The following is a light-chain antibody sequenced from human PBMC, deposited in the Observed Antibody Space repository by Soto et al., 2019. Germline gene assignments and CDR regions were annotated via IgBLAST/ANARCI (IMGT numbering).Light chain of an antibody. CDR2: EDK. CDR3: QSYNTSDHWV. CDR1: SGSIASHY. Sequence: NFMLTQPHSVSESPWKTVTISCTRSSGSIASHYVQWYQQRPGSAPNTVIYEDKRRPSGVPDRFSGSIDSSSNSASLTISGLEAEDDADYYCQSYNTSDHWVFGGGTKLTVL. J-gene: IGLJ3*02. V-gene: IGLV6-57*04.